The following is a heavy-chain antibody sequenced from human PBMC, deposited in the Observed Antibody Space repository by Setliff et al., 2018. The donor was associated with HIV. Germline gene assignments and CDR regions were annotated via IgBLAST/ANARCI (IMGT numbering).Heavy chain of an antibody. V-gene: IGHV1-2*02. J-gene: IGHJ4*02. CDR3: ARDLGYDFWSGSMSLDY. Sequence: GASVKVSCKASGYSFTGYYMHWVRQAPGQGLEWMGWINPKSGGTNYAQKFQGRVTMTRDTSISTAYMELTRLRSDDTAVYYCARDLGYDFWSGSMSLDYWGQGTLVTGSS. CDR1: GYSFTGYY. D-gene: IGHD3-3*01. CDR2: INPKSGGT.